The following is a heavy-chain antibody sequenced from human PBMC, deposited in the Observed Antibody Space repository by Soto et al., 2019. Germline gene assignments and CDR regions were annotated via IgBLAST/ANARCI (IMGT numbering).Heavy chain of an antibody. Sequence: EVQLVESGGGLVKPGESLRLSCAASGFTFRTYSMNWVRQAPGKGLEWVSLISSSSSYIYYADSLKGRFTISRDNAKNSLYLEMNNRRAEDTAVYYCARFVSATAINDHWGQGTLVTVSS. V-gene: IGHV3-21*01. D-gene: IGHD2-21*02. CDR3: ARFVSATAINDH. CDR2: ISSSSSYI. CDR1: GFTFRTYS. J-gene: IGHJ4*02.